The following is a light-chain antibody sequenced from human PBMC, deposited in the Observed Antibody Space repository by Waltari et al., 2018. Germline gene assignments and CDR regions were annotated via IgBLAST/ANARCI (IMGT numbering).Light chain of an antibody. CDR2: GAS. CDR1: QRILFSSTSKNS. CDR3: HQYYNTPPT. J-gene: IGKJ1*01. V-gene: IGKV4-1*01. Sequence: DIVMTQYADSLAVPLGERATLTCKSSQRILFSSTSKNSLAWYQLKPGQGPQLLIYGASSRASGVPDRFSGSGSGTDFTLTISSLQAEDVAVYYCHQYYNTPPTFGQGTKVEIK.